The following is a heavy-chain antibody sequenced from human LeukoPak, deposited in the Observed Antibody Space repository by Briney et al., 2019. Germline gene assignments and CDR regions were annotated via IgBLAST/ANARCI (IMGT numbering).Heavy chain of an antibody. D-gene: IGHD1-7*01. CDR2: INPNSGGT. CDR1: GYTFTGHY. V-gene: IGHV1-2*02. Sequence: ASVKVSCKASGYTFTGHYIHWVRQAPGQGLEWMAWINPNSGGTDYAQKFQGRVTVTRDTSIGAAYMELNRLTSDDTAVYYCAKEAGSTRYFYMDAWSKGTTVTVSS. J-gene: IGHJ6*03. CDR3: AKEAGSTRYFYMDA.